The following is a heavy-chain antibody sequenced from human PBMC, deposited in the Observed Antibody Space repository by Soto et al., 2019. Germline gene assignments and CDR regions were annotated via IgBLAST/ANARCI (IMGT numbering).Heavy chain of an antibody. Sequence: ESGGGVGQPGRSLTLSCVASGFTFTSYGIHWVRQAPGKGLEWVAVIWYDGSNKYYGDSVKGRFSISRDNSKNTVYLQLNSLRAEDTAVYYCARDRRFLEWLDYWGQGTLVSVSS. CDR3: ARDRRFLEWLDY. CDR2: IWYDGSNK. D-gene: IGHD3-3*01. CDR1: GFTFTSYG. J-gene: IGHJ4*02. V-gene: IGHV3-33*01.